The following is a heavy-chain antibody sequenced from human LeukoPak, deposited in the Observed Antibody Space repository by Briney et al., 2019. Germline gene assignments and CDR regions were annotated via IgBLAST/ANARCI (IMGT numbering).Heavy chain of an antibody. Sequence: ASVKVSCKASGDTFSSYAISWVRQAPRQGLEWMGGIIPIFGTANYAQKFQGRVTITADESTSTAYMDLSSLRSEDTAVYYCARDRAAMAHDAFDIWGQGTMVTVSS. CDR1: GDTFSSYA. V-gene: IGHV1-69*13. D-gene: IGHD5-18*01. J-gene: IGHJ3*02. CDR2: IIPIFGTA. CDR3: ARDRAAMAHDAFDI.